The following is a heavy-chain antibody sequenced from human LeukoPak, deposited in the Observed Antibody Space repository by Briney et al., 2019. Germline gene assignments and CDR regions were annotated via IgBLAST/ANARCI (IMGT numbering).Heavy chain of an antibody. D-gene: IGHD3-10*01. V-gene: IGHV3-21*01. CDR3: AREDSYYYGSGSYPFDY. Sequence: GESLRLSCAASGFTFSSYSMNWVRQAPGKGLEWVSSISSSSSYIYYADSVKGRFTISRDNAKNSLYLQMNSLRAEDTAVYYCAREDSYYYGSGSYPFDYWGQGTLVTVSS. J-gene: IGHJ4*02. CDR1: GFTFSSYS. CDR2: ISSSSSYI.